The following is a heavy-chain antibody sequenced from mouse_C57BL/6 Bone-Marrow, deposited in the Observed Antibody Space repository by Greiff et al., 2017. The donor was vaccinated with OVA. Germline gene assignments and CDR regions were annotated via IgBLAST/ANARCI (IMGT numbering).Heavy chain of an antibody. Sequence: VQLQESDAELVKPGASVKISCKVSGYTFTDHTIHWMKQRPEQGLEWIGYIYPRDGSTKYNEKFKGKATLTAEKSSSTAYMQRNSLTSEDSAVYFCARLLVLRSYWYFDVWGTGTTVTVSS. J-gene: IGHJ1*03. D-gene: IGHD1-1*01. CDR2: IYPRDGST. CDR3: ARLLVLRSYWYFDV. CDR1: GYTFTDHT. V-gene: IGHV1-78*01.